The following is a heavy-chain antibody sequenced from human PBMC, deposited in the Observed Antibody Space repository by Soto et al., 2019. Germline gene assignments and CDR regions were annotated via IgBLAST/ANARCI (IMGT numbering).Heavy chain of an antibody. Sequence: QVQLVQSGAEVKKPGSSVKVSCKASGGTFSSYAISWVLQAPVQWLEWRGGIIPIYGTANYAQKFQGRVMITADESTSTAYMELRSLRSEDTAVYYCAQDSSSWGQRSVSARLDVWGKGTTVTVSS. D-gene: IGHD6-13*01. CDR3: AQDSSSWGQRSVSARLDV. V-gene: IGHV1-69*01. CDR2: IIPIYGTA. J-gene: IGHJ6*04. CDR1: GGTFSSYA.